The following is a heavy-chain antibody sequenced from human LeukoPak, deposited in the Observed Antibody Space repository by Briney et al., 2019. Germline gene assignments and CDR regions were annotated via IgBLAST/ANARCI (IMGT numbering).Heavy chain of an antibody. D-gene: IGHD4-11*01. CDR2: ISYDGSNK. CDR1: GFTFSSYG. CDR3: ARGRSNNYFDY. J-gene: IGHJ4*02. Sequence: PGRSLRLSCAASGFTFSSYGMHWVRQAPGKGLEWVAVISYDGSNKYYADSVKGRFTISRDNSKNTLYLQMNSLRAEDTAVYYCARGRSNNYFDYWGQGTLVTVSS. V-gene: IGHV3-30*03.